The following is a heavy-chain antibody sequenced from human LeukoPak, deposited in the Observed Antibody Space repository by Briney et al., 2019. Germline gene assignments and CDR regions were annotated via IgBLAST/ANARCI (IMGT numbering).Heavy chain of an antibody. Sequence: SETLSLTCTVSGVSISSGGYYWSWIRQHPGKGLEWIGYIYHSGSTNYNPSLQSRVTISVDTSKNQFSLNLNSVTAADTAVYYCARGGAARLHFQNWGQGTLVTVSS. CDR2: IYHSGST. CDR1: GVSISSGGYY. J-gene: IGHJ1*01. CDR3: ARGGAARLHFQN. D-gene: IGHD6-6*01. V-gene: IGHV4-61*08.